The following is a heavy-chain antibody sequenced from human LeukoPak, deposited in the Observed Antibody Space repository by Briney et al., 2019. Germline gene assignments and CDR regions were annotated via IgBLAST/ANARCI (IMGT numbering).Heavy chain of an antibody. D-gene: IGHD1-14*01. J-gene: IGHJ4*02. CDR1: GYSFTSYW. CDR3: ARRDHLGLGY. V-gene: IGHV5-10-1*01. Sequence: GESLKISCKGSGYSFTSYWITWVRQIPGKGLEWLGRIDPSDSYTNYSPSFQGHVTISADKSISTAYLQWSDLKASDTAMYYCARRDHLGLGYWGQGTLVTVSS. CDR2: IDPSDSYT.